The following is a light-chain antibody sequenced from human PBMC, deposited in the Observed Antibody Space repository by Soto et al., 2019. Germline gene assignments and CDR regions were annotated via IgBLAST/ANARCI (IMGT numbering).Light chain of an antibody. CDR3: QQIKSYPIT. J-gene: IGKJ5*01. Sequence: DIQITQSPSSLSSSVLERFTITCRASQSISSYLNWYQQKPGKAPKLLIYAASSLQSGVPSRFSGSGSGTDFTLTISSLQPEDFAIYCCQQIKSYPITFGQGTRLEIK. V-gene: IGKV1-39*01. CDR2: AAS. CDR1: QSISSY.